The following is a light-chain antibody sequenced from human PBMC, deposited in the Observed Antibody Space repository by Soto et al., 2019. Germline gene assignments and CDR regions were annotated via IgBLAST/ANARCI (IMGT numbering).Light chain of an antibody. CDR2: AAS. CDR3: QQANSFPIT. V-gene: IGKV1-12*01. CDR1: QSIRSW. Sequence: DIQMTQSPSILSAPVGDRVTITCRASQSIRSWLAWYQQKPGKAPKLLIYAASSLQSGVPSRFSGSGSGTDFTLTISSLQPEDCAIYFCQQANSFPITFGQGTRLEIK. J-gene: IGKJ5*01.